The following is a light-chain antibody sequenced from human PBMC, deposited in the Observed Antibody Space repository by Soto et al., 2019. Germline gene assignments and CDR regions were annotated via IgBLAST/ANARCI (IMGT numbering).Light chain of an antibody. J-gene: IGKJ4*01. CDR3: QQRSNWLLT. CDR2: DAS. Sequence: EIVLTQSPATLSLSPGERATLSCRASQSVSSYLAWYQQKPGQAPRLLIYDASNSATGIPARFSGSGSRTDFTLTISSLEPEDFAVYYCQQRSNWLLTFGGGTKVEIK. V-gene: IGKV3-11*01. CDR1: QSVSSY.